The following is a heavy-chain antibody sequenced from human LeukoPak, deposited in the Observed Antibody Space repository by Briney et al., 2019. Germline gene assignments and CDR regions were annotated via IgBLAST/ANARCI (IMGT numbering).Heavy chain of an antibody. V-gene: IGHV3-53*01. J-gene: IGHJ4*02. CDR2: IYSGGNT. D-gene: IGHD7-27*01. CDR1: GFTVSSNY. Sequence: GGSLRLSCAASGFTVSSNYMSWVRQAPGKGLEWVSVIYSGGNTYYADSVKGRFTISRDNSKNTLFLQMNSLRAEDTAVYYCAKDGGLWVSAHWGDSWGRGTLVTVSS. CDR3: AKDGGLWVSAHWGDS.